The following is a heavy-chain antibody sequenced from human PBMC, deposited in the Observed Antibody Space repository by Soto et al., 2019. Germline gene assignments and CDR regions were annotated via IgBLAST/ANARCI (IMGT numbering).Heavy chain of an antibody. CDR1: GYTFTSYD. D-gene: IGHD6-13*01. V-gene: IGHV1-8*01. Sequence: ASVNVSCKTSGYTFTSYDINWVRQAPGQGLEWVGWMNTNSDDTRSAQKFRGRLTLTRDKSMRAVYMKLSNLRPDDTAVYYCAREWSADGHFYGMDVWGQGTTVTVSS. CDR2: MNTNSDDT. J-gene: IGHJ6*02. CDR3: AREWSADGHFYGMDV.